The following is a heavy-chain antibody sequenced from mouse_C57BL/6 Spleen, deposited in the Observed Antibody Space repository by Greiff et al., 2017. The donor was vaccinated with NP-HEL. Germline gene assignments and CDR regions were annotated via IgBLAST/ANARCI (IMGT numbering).Heavy chain of an antibody. D-gene: IGHD1-1*01. J-gene: IGHJ2*01. CDR3: ARGGFTTVVGGY. CDR1: GYTFTDYY. Sequence: EVQLQQSGPELVKPGASVKISCKASGYTFTDYYMNWVKQSHGKSLEWIGDINPNNGGTSYNQKFKGKATLTVDKSSSTAYMELRSLTSEDSAVYYCARGGFTTVVGGYWGQGTTLTVSS. CDR2: INPNNGGT. V-gene: IGHV1-26*01.